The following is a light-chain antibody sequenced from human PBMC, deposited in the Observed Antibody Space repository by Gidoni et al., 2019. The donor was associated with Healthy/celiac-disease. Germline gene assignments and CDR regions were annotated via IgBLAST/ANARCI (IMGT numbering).Light chain of an antibody. CDR2: AAS. CDR3: QQYYSTLTWT. V-gene: IGKV1-NL1*01. Sequence: IQMTQSPSSRSASVGDRVTITCRASQGISNSLAWYQQKPGKAPKLLLYAASRLESGVPSRFSGSGAGTDYTLTISSLQPEDFATFYCQQYYSTLTWTFGQGTKVEIK. CDR1: QGISNS. J-gene: IGKJ1*01.